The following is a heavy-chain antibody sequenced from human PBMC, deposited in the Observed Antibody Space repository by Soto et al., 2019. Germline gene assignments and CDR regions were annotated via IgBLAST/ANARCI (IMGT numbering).Heavy chain of an antibody. Sequence: EVQLVESGGGLVQPGGSLRLSCAASGFTFSSYSMNWVRQAPGKGLEWVSYISSSSSTIYYADSVKGRITISRDNAKNSLYLQMNSLRDEDTAVYYCARWGTSGSYYYYYYGMDVWGQGTTVTVSS. V-gene: IGHV3-48*02. CDR3: ARWGTSGSYYYYYYGMDV. CDR2: ISSSSSTI. J-gene: IGHJ6*02. CDR1: GFTFSSYS. D-gene: IGHD1-26*01.